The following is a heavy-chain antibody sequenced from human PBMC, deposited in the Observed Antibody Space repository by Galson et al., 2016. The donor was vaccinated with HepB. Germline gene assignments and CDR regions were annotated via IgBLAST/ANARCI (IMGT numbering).Heavy chain of an antibody. CDR3: AKGLYNDFWSGFPPYYDYVMDV. CDR2: VSFDGSQK. Sequence: SLRLSCAASGFTFSSYGMHWVRQAPGQGLEWVAVVSFDGSQKYYPDSVNGRFAISRDNSKNTLFLHVSSLSSEDTAVHYCAKGLYNDFWSGFPPYYDYVMDVWGQGTTVTVSS. D-gene: IGHD3-3*01. J-gene: IGHJ6*02. V-gene: IGHV3-30*18. CDR1: GFTFSSYG.